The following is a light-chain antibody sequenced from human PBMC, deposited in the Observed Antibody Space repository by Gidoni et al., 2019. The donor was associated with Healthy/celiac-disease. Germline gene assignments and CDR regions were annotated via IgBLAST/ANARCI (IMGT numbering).Light chain of an antibody. V-gene: IGKV1-9*01. CDR1: QGISSY. J-gene: IGKJ1*01. Sequence: DSKLTQSPSFLSASVGDRVTITCRASQGISSYLAWYQQKPGKAPKLLIYAASTLQSGVPSRFSGSGSGTEFTLTISSLQPEDFATYYCQQLWTFGQGTKVEIK. CDR3: QQLWT. CDR2: AAS.